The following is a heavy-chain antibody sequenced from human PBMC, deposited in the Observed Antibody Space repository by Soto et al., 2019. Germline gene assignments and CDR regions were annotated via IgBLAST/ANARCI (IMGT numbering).Heavy chain of an antibody. CDR3: LCQTIDP. CDR1: GFTFSRYW. D-gene: IGHD3-10*02. CDR2: IKEDGSEK. V-gene: IGHV3-7*02. Sequence: GGSLRLSCAASGFTFSRYWMNWVRQAPGKGLEWVANIKEDGSEKNYVDSVRGRFTISRDNAKNSLSLQMNSLRAEDTAVYYCLCQTIDPWGQGTLVIVSS. J-gene: IGHJ5*02.